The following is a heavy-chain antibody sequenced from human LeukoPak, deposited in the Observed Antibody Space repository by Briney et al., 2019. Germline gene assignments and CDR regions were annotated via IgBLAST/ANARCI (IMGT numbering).Heavy chain of an antibody. D-gene: IGHD6-13*01. CDR1: GYSFTNYW. CDR2: IYPGDSDT. Sequence: GESLKISCKGSGYSFTNYWIAWVRQMPGKGLEWMGIIYPGDSDTRYSPSFQGQVTISVDKSITTAYLQWNSLKASDTAMYYCARRSSSWYGAFDIWGQGTMVTVSS. V-gene: IGHV5-51*01. J-gene: IGHJ3*02. CDR3: ARRSSSWYGAFDI.